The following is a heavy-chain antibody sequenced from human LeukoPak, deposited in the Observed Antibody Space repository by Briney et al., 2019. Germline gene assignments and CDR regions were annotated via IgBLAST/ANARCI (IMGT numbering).Heavy chain of an antibody. J-gene: IGHJ4*02. Sequence: GGSLGLSCAASGFTFSTYSMNWVRQAPGKGLEWVSSISSSSHYIYYADSVKGRFTISRDNAKNSLYLQMNSLRAEDTAAYYCARDQYGSGSYSRLDYWGQGTLVTVSS. CDR2: ISSSSHYI. CDR3: ARDQYGSGSYSRLDY. CDR1: GFTFSTYS. V-gene: IGHV3-21*01. D-gene: IGHD3-10*01.